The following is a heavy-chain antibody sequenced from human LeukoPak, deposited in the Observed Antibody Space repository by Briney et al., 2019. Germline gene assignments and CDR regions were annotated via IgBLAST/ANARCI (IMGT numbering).Heavy chain of an antibody. CDR1: GFTFSSYS. V-gene: IGHV3-21*01. CDR3: ASLSSGWYFWDYYYGMDV. J-gene: IGHJ6*02. D-gene: IGHD6-19*01. CDR2: ISSSSSYI. Sequence: GGSLRLSCAASGFTFSSYSMNWVRQAPGKGLEWVSSISSSSSYIYYADSVKGRFTISRDNAKNSLYLQMNSLRAEDTAVYYCASLSSGWYFWDYYYGMDVWGQGTTVTASS.